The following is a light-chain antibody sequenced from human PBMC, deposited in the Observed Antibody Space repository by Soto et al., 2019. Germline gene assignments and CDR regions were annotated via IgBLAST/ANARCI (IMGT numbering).Light chain of an antibody. J-gene: IGLJ2*01. CDR2: DVT. Sequence: QSALTQPASVSGSPGQSITISCTGTSSDIGDYDYVSWYQHLPGKAPKLLIFDVTHRPSGVSDRFSGSKSGNTASLTISCVRPEDEADYYCCSYTDIALDVVFGGGTKLTVL. V-gene: IGLV2-14*01. CDR1: SSDIGDYDY. CDR3: CSYTDIALDVV.